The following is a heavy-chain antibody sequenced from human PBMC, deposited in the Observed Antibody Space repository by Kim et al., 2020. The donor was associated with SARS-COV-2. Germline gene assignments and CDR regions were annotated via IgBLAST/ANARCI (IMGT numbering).Heavy chain of an antibody. CDR3: ASRIHSGSYYFDY. CDR2: INHSGST. Sequence: SETLSLTCAVYGGSFSGYYWSWIRQPPGKGLEWIWEINHSGSTNYNPSLKSRVTISVDTSKNQFSLKLSSVTAADTAVYYCASRIHSGSYYFDYWGQGTLVTVSS. V-gene: IGHV4-34*01. CDR1: GGSFSGYY. J-gene: IGHJ4*02. D-gene: IGHD1-26*01.